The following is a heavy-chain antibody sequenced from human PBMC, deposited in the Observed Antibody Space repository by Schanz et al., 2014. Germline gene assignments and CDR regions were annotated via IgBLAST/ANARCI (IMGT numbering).Heavy chain of an antibody. CDR1: GGSISSGAYS. J-gene: IGHJ3*02. Sequence: QVQLQESGPRLVKPSQTLSLTCTVSGGSISSGAYSWSWIRQPPGKRPEWIGYIYSSGSTYYNPSLKSRVTISVDTSKNQFSLKLTSVTAADTAVYYCAGGYCTSTSCRYSAFDIWGQGTMVTVSS. D-gene: IGHD2-2*01. V-gene: IGHV4-30-4*07. CDR3: AGGYCTSTSCRYSAFDI. CDR2: IYSSGST.